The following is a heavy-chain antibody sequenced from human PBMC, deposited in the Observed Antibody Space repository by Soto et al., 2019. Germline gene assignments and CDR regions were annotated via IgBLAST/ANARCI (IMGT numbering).Heavy chain of an antibody. CDR2: MNPGSGNT. CDR3: ARIAESGSLNWFDP. CDR1: GYTFTNYE. D-gene: IGHD3-10*01. Sequence: QVQLVQSGAEVKKPGASVKVSCKASGYTFTNYEINWVRQATGQGLEWMGWMNPGSGNTGYAHKFQGRVTMTRNISIITAYMELSRLGSDDTAISYSARIAESGSLNWFDPWGQGTLVTVSS. J-gene: IGHJ5*02. V-gene: IGHV1-8*01.